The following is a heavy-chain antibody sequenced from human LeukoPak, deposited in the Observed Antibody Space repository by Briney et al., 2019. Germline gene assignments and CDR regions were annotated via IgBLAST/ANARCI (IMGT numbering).Heavy chain of an antibody. Sequence: GESLKISCKGSGYSFTSYWIGWVRQMPGKGLEWMGIIYPGDSDTRYSPSFQGQVTISADKSISTAYLQWSSLKASDTATYYCARRGYSSSWSRPHYYMDVWGKGTTVTVSS. CDR2: IYPGDSDT. D-gene: IGHD6-13*01. CDR1: GYSFTSYW. J-gene: IGHJ6*03. CDR3: ARRGYSSSWSRPHYYMDV. V-gene: IGHV5-51*01.